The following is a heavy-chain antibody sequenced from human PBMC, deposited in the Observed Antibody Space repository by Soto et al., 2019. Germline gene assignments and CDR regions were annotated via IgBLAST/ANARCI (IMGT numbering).Heavy chain of an antibody. D-gene: IGHD3-10*01. CDR1: GFTFSSYA. J-gene: IGHJ6*02. CDR2: ISGSGGST. Sequence: GGSLRLSCAASGFTFSSYAMSWVRQAPGKGLEWVSAISGSGGSTYYADSVKGRFTISRDNSKNTLYLQMNSLRAEDTAVYYCAKEGFGAFPYYYYGMDVWGQGTTVTVSS. CDR3: AKEGFGAFPYYYYGMDV. V-gene: IGHV3-23*01.